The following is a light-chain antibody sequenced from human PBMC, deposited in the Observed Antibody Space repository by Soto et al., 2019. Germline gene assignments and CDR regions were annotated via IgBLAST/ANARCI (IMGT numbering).Light chain of an antibody. Sequence: QSALTQPPSASGSPGQSVTISCTGTSSDVGGYNFVSWYQHFPGKAPKLIIYEVTKRPSGVPERFSGSKSGNTASLTVSGLQTDDEADYYCCSYARTTVIFGGGTKLTVL. CDR3: CSYARTTVI. CDR2: EVT. J-gene: IGLJ2*01. V-gene: IGLV2-8*01. CDR1: SSDVGGYNF.